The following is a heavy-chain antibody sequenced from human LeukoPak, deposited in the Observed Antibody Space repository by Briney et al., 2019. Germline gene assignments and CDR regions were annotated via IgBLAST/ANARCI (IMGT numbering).Heavy chain of an antibody. CDR3: ARGMTTVTTGDY. D-gene: IGHD4-17*01. V-gene: IGHV3-23*01. CDR1: GFTFTNYA. Sequence: GGSLRFSCAASGFTFTNYAMSWLRQAPGTGLEWVSTISVSGTYTNHADSVRGRFTISRVNSNNTVYLHLNTLRAEDTAIYYCARGMTTVTTGDYWGQGTLVTVSS. CDR2: ISVSGTYT. J-gene: IGHJ4*02.